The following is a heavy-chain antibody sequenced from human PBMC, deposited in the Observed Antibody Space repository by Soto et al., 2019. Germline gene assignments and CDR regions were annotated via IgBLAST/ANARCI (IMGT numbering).Heavy chain of an antibody. D-gene: IGHD3-22*01. CDR1: GDSMTSSDW. CDR3: VCNGYYSLEY. J-gene: IGHJ4*02. Sequence: QVHLQESGPGLVKPSGTLSLTCSVSGDSMTSSDWWSCVRQAPGKGLEWIGEIHYSGDINYDPCLRIRVPRSVDRSKNQFSLNLSSVTAADSAVYVCVCNGYYSLEYWSQGTLVIASP. CDR2: IHYSGDI. V-gene: IGHV4-4*02.